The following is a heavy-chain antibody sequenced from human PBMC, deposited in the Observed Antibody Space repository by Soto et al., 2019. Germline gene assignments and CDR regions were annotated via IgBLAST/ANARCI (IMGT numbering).Heavy chain of an antibody. CDR1: GYTFTSYG. CDR2: ISAFNGNR. J-gene: IGHJ5*02. CDR3: ARGRMVATGGFDA. V-gene: IGHV1-18*01. D-gene: IGHD5-12*01. Sequence: QVPLVQSGAEVKKPGASVKVACKASGYTFTSYGISWVRQAPGQGLEWMGWISAFNGNRNYAQKLQGRVTMTTDTATRTADMELVSLRSDDTAVYYCARGRMVATGGFDARGQGTLVTVSS.